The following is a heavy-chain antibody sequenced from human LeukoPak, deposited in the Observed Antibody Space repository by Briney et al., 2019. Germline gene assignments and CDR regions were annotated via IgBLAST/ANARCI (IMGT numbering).Heavy chain of an antibody. CDR3: ARSISGSVLRYFDWLPTTEYYYYGMDV. V-gene: IGHV4-59*01. Sequence: PSETLSLTCTVSGGSISSYYWSWIRQPPGKGLEWIGYIYYSGSTNYNPSLKSRVTISVDTSKNQFSLKLSSVTAADTAVYYCARSISGSVLRYFDWLPTTEYYYYGMDVWGQGTTVTVSS. D-gene: IGHD3-9*01. J-gene: IGHJ6*02. CDR1: GGSISSYY. CDR2: IYYSGST.